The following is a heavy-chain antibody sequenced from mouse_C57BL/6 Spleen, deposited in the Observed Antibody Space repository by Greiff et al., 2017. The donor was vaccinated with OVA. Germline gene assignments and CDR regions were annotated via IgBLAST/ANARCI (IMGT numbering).Heavy chain of an antibody. CDR3: ARWLLRDWYFDV. V-gene: IGHV3-6*01. D-gene: IGHD2-3*01. CDR2: ISYDGSN. J-gene: IGHJ1*03. CDR1: GYSITSGYY. Sequence: EVKLQESGPGLVKPSQSLSLTCSVTGYSITSGYYWNWIRQFPGNKLEWMGYISYDGSNNYNPSLKNRISITRDTSKNQFFLKLNSVTTEDTATYYCARWLLRDWYFDVWGTGTTVTVSS.